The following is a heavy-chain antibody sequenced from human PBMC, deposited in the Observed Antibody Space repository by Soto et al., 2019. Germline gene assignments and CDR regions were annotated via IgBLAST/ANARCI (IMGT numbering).Heavy chain of an antibody. CDR2: INWNSGSI. CDR1: GFIFDDFA. V-gene: IGHV3-9*01. J-gene: IGHJ4*02. CDR3: ATDWGLD. D-gene: IGHD3-16*01. Sequence: DVQLVESGGGLVQPGRSLRLSCAASGFIFDDFAMHWVRQAPGKGLEWVSGINWNSGSIGYADSVKGRFTISRDNARNSLYLQMDSLRAEDTAVYYCATDWGLDWGQGTLVTVSS.